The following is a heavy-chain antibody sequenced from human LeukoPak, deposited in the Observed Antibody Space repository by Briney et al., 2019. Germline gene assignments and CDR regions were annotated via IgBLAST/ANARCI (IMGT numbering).Heavy chain of an antibody. Sequence: PSETLSLTCTVSGGSISRYYWSWIRQPAGKGLEWIGRIYTSGSTNYNPSLKSRVTMSVDTSKNQFSLKLSSVTAADTAVYYCARGVLVRGLHAFDIWGQGTMVTVSS. D-gene: IGHD3-10*01. J-gene: IGHJ3*02. CDR3: ARGVLVRGLHAFDI. CDR1: GGSISRYY. CDR2: IYTSGST. V-gene: IGHV4-4*07.